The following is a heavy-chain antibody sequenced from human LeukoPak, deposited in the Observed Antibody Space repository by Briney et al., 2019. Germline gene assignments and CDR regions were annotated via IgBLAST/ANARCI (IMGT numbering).Heavy chain of an antibody. J-gene: IGHJ1*01. CDR1: GGTFSNYA. CDR2: ITPLFGTA. Sequence: SVKVSCKASGGTFSNYAISWVRQAPGQGLEWMGGITPLFGTAKYAQKFQGRVTITADESTSTAYMELSSLRSEDTAVYYCARDSSEFRSLIPHWGQGTLVTVSS. CDR3: ARDSSEFRSLIPH. D-gene: IGHD2-21*01. V-gene: IGHV1-69*13.